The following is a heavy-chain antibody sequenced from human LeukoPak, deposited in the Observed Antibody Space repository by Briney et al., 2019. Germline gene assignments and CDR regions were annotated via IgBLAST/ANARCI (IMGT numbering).Heavy chain of an antibody. CDR1: GFTFSSYA. J-gene: IGHJ6*04. CDR2: ISYDGSNK. V-gene: IGHV3-30*04. D-gene: IGHD4/OR15-4a*01. CDR3: ARGGTINYYYYGMDV. Sequence: PGRSLRLSCAASGFTFSSYAMHWVRQAPGKGLEWVAGISYDGSNKYYADSVKGRFTISRDNSKNTLYLQMNSLRAEDTAVYYCARGGTINYYYYGMDVWGKGTTVTVSS.